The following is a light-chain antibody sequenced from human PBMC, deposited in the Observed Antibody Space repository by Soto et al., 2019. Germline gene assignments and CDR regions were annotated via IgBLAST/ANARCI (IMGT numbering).Light chain of an antibody. Sequence: EIVVTQSPATLSVSPGERATLSCRASQSVSSYLAWYQQKPGQAPRLLIYDASNRATGIPARFSGSGSGTDFTLTISKLEPEDFAVYHCQQYGGSPRTFGQGTKVDIK. CDR2: DAS. V-gene: IGKV3-20*01. CDR1: QSVSSY. J-gene: IGKJ1*01. CDR3: QQYGGSPRT.